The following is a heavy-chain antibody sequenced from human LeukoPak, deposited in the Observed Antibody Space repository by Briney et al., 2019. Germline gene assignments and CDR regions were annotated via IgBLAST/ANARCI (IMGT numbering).Heavy chain of an antibody. CDR3: ARDDSGWYMGDY. J-gene: IGHJ4*02. CDR1: GGTFSSYA. CDR2: IIPIFGTA. Sequence: ASVKVSCKASGGTFSSYAISWVRQAPGQGLEWMGGIIPIFGTANYAQKFQGRVTITTDESTSTAYMELSSLRSEDTAVYYCARDDSGWYMGDYWGQGTLVTVSS. V-gene: IGHV1-69*05. D-gene: IGHD6-19*01.